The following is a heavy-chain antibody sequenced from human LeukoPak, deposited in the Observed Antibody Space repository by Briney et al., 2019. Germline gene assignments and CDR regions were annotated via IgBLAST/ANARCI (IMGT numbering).Heavy chain of an antibody. CDR3: ARRRGTSGTIDY. D-gene: IGHD6-19*01. Sequence: SETLSLTCTVSGGSISSGDYYWSWIRQPPGKGLEWIGYIYYSGSTNYNPSLKSRVTISVDTSKNQFSLKLTSVTAADTAVYYCARRRGTSGTIDYWGQGTLVTVSS. J-gene: IGHJ4*02. CDR2: IYYSGST. V-gene: IGHV4-30-4*01. CDR1: GGSISSGDYY.